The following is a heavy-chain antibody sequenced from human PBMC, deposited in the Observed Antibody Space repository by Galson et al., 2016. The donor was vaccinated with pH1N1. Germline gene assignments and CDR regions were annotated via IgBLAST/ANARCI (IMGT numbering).Heavy chain of an antibody. CDR3: AYRGYCSGGSCYAFDS. Sequence: SVKVSCKASGDTFSSYYMHWVRQAPGQGLEWVGIINPSGGSTRYAEKFQGRVTMTRDTSTSTVYMELSSLRSDDTAVYYCAYRGYCSGGSCYAFDSWGQGTMVTVYS. J-gene: IGHJ3*02. CDR1: GDTFSSYY. CDR2: INPSGGST. V-gene: IGHV1-46*01. D-gene: IGHD2-15*01.